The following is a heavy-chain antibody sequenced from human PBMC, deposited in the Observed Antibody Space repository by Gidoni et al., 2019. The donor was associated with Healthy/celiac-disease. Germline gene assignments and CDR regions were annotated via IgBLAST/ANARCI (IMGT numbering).Heavy chain of an antibody. J-gene: IGHJ6*02. CDR1: GGTFSSYA. Sequence: QVQLVQSGAEVKKPGSSVKVSCKASGGTFSSYATSWVRQAPGQGPEWVGVIIPIFGTANYAQKFQGRFTITADESTSTAYMELSSLRSEDTAVYYCARGSHYYYYGMDVWGQGTTVTVSS. CDR3: ARGSHYYYYGMDV. V-gene: IGHV1-69*01. CDR2: IIPIFGTA.